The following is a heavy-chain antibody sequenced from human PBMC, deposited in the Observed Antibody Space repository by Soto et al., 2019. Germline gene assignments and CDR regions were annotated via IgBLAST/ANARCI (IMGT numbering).Heavy chain of an antibody. V-gene: IGHV1-8*01. CDR1: GYTFTSYD. CDR2: MNPNSCNT. J-gene: IGHJ6*02. Sequence: QVQLVQSGAEVKKPGASVKVSCKASGYTFTSYDINWVRKATGQGLEWMGWMNPNSCNTGYAHNFQCRVPMTSNSSISTDYMDLSSFRSEHTAVYYCARDKTSYGMDICGQGAKVTVSS. CDR3: ARDKTSYGMDI.